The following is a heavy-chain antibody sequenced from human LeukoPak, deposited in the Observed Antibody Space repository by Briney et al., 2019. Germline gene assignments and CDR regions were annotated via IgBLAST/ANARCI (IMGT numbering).Heavy chain of an antibody. CDR3: ARHGGYYYDSSGYYDYYFDY. CDR1: GYSFTSYW. J-gene: IGHJ4*02. V-gene: IGHV5-51*01. Sequence: GASLKISCKGSGYSFTSYWIGWVRQMPGKGLEWMGIIYPGDSDTRYSPSFQGQVTISADKSISTAYLQWSSLKASDTAMYYCARHGGYYYDSSGYYDYYFDYWGQGTLVTVSS. D-gene: IGHD3-22*01. CDR2: IYPGDSDT.